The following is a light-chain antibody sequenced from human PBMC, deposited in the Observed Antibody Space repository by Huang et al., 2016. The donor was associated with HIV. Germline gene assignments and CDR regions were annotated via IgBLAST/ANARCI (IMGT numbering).Light chain of an antibody. CDR1: QSVFKN. CDR2: GSS. J-gene: IGKJ1*01. V-gene: IGKV3-15*01. CDR3: QQYNTSPRT. Sequence: ENLMTQSPSTLSVSPGESATLSCRASQSVFKNLAWYQQKPGQAPKLLIYGSSTRAAGIPARFSGSGSGTDFTLTISSLQSKDFAVYYCQQYNTSPRTFGQGTKVEV.